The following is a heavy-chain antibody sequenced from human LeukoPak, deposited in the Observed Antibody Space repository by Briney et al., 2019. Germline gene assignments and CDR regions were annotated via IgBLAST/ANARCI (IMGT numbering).Heavy chain of an antibody. V-gene: IGHV3-48*03. J-gene: IGHJ4*02. CDR1: GFSFSSYE. D-gene: IGHD3-16*01. CDR3: AVGGGY. Sequence: GGSLRLSCAASGFSFSSYEMNWVRQAPGKGLEWVSYISDSGSSRYYADSVKGRFTISRDNVKNSLFLQMNSLRAEDSAVYYCAVGGGYWGQGTLVTVSS. CDR2: ISDSGSSR.